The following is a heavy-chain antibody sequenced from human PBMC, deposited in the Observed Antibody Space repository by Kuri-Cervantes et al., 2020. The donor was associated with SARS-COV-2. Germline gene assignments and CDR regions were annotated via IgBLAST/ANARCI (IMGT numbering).Heavy chain of an antibody. Sequence: GGSLRLSCSASGFTFSSYAMHWVRQAPGKGLEYVSAISSNGATYYAGSVKGRFTISSDNSKNTMYLQMSSLRTEDTAIYHCFSSGWSRGDYWGHGTLVTDSS. CDR3: FSSGWSRGDY. V-gene: IGHV3-64D*06. J-gene: IGHJ4*01. CDR1: GFTFSSYA. D-gene: IGHD6-19*01. CDR2: ISSNGAT.